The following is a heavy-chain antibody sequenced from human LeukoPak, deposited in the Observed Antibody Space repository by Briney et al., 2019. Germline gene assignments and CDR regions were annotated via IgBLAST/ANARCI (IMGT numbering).Heavy chain of an antibody. CDR1: GFTFSNAW. V-gene: IGHV3-7*01. D-gene: IGHD3-3*01. J-gene: IGHJ4*02. CDR3: ATDGGPFDH. CDR2: IKQDASER. Sequence: PGGSLRLSCAASGFTFSNAWMTWVRQVPGKGLEWVANIKQDASERYYVDSVRGRFTISRDNTRNSQYLQMNSLRVEDTAMYYCATDGGPFDHWGQGILVTVSS.